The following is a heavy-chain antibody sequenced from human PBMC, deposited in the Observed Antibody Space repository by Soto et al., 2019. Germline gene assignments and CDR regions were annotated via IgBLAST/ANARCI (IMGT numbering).Heavy chain of an antibody. J-gene: IGHJ5*02. CDR3: ARVGPDCSSTSCYKGGFTWFDP. V-gene: IGHV4-31*03. Sequence: SETLSLTCTVSGGSISSGGYYWSWIRQHPGKGLEWIGYIYYSGSTYYNPSLKSRVTISVDTSKNQFPLKLSSVTAADTAVYYCARVGPDCSSTSCYKGGFTWFDPWGQGTLVTVSS. CDR1: GGSISSGGYY. CDR2: IYYSGST. D-gene: IGHD2-2*02.